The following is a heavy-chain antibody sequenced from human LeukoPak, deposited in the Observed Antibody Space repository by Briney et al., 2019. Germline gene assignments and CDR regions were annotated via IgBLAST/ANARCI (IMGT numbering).Heavy chain of an antibody. D-gene: IGHD1-26*01. V-gene: IGHV3-23*01. J-gene: IGHJ4*02. Sequence: PGGSLRLSFAASAFSLNAYNMNWVRQAPGKGLEWVSAISGSGGSTYYADSVKGRFTISRDNSKNTLYLQMNSLRAEDTAVYYCAKRKIVGATTNTRYFDYWGQGTLVTVSS. CDR3: AKRKIVGATTNTRYFDY. CDR1: AFSLNAYN. CDR2: ISGSGGST.